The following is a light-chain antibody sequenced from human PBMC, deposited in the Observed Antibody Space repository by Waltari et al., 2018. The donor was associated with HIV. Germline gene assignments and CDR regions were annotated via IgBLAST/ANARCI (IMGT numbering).Light chain of an antibody. Sequence: QAGLTQPPAVSQALGQTATLSCTGGDDDVGNEGAVWLQQHQGLPPKLLSHRNNNRASGVSHKFSAARAGNTISLTIAGLQPEDEADYYCAAWDGRLSGWVFGGGTKLTVL. CDR1: DDDVGNEG. J-gene: IGLJ3*02. V-gene: IGLV10-54*04. CDR2: RNN. CDR3: AAWDGRLSGWV.